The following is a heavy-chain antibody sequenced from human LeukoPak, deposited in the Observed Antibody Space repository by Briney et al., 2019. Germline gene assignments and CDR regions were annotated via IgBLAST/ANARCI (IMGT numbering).Heavy chain of an antibody. Sequence: ASVKVSCKASGYTFTGYYMHWVRQAPGQGLEWMGWISAYNGNTNYAQKLQGRVTMTTDTSTSTAYTELRSLRSDDTAVYYCARDQDPYSSSWYYPSYWGQGTLVTVSS. CDR2: ISAYNGNT. CDR1: GYTFTGYY. V-gene: IGHV1-18*04. CDR3: ARDQDPYSSSWYYPSY. J-gene: IGHJ4*02. D-gene: IGHD6-13*01.